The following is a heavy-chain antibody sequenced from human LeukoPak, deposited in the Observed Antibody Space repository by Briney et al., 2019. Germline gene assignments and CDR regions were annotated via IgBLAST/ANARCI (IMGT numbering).Heavy chain of an antibody. J-gene: IGHJ4*02. D-gene: IGHD4-23*01. Sequence: SVKVSCKASGGTFSSYAISWVRQAPGQGLEWMGGIIPIFGTANYAQKFQGRVTITADESTNTAYMELSSLRSEDTAVYYCARGKHRITVVTPSDYWGQGTLVTVSS. CDR3: ARGKHRITVVTPSDY. V-gene: IGHV1-69*13. CDR1: GGTFSSYA. CDR2: IIPIFGTA.